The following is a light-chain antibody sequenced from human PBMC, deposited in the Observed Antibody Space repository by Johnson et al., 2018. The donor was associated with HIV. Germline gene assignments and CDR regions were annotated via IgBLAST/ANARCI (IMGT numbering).Light chain of an antibody. CDR2: ENN. Sequence: QSVLTQPPSVSAAPGQKVTISCYGSSSNIGNNYVSWYQQLPGTAPKLLIYENNKRPSGIPDRFSGSKSGTSATLGITGLQTGAEADYYCGTWDSSLSAYVFGTGTQVTFL. J-gene: IGLJ1*01. V-gene: IGLV1-51*02. CDR3: GTWDSSLSAYV. CDR1: SSNIGNNY.